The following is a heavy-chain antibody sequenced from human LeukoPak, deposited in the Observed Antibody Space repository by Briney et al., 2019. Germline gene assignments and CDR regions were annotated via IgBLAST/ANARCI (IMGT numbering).Heavy chain of an antibody. V-gene: IGHV3-7*01. CDR3: ARTRITMIVGLASRFDY. CDR2: IKQDGSEK. Sequence: PGGSLRLPCAASGFTFSSYWMSWVRQAPGKGLEWVANIKQDGSEKYYVDSVKGRFTISRDNAKNSLYLQMNSLRAEDTAVYYCARTRITMIVGLASRFDYWGQGTLVTVSS. D-gene: IGHD3-22*01. J-gene: IGHJ4*02. CDR1: GFTFSSYW.